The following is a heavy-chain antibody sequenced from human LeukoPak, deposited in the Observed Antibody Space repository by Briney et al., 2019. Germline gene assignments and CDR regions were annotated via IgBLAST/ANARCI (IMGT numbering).Heavy chain of an antibody. Sequence: SVKVSCKASGGTFSSYAISWVRRAPGQGLEWMGGIIPIFGAANYAQKFQGRVTITTDESTGTAYMELSSLRSEDTAVYYCARDGCSSTSCYRGEGWHYYMDVWGKGTTVTASS. D-gene: IGHD2-2*01. V-gene: IGHV1-69*05. J-gene: IGHJ6*03. CDR1: GGTFSSYA. CDR3: ARDGCSSTSCYRGEGWHYYMDV. CDR2: IIPIFGAA.